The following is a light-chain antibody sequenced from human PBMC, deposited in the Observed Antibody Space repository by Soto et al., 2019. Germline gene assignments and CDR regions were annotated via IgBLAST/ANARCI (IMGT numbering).Light chain of an antibody. Sequence: QSVLTQPASVSGSPGQSITISCTGTNSDVGGYNYVSWYQQHPGKAPKFMIYDVSNRPSGVSNRFPGSKSGNTASLTISGLQAEDEADYYCSSYTTSNTRQIVFGTGTKVTVL. J-gene: IGLJ1*01. CDR1: NSDVGGYNY. CDR3: SSYTTSNTRQIV. V-gene: IGLV2-14*01. CDR2: DVS.